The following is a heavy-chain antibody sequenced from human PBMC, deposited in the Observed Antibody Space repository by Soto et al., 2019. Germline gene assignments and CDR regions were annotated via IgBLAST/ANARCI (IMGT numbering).Heavy chain of an antibody. J-gene: IGHJ4*02. CDR2: IYSGGST. CDR3: ARGEYSGYDLYYSDY. CDR1: GFTVSSNY. V-gene: IGHV3-66*01. D-gene: IGHD5-12*01. Sequence: GGSLRLSCAASGFTVSSNYMSWVRQAPGKGLEWVSVIYSGGSTYYADSVKGRFTISRDNSKNTLYLQMNSLRAEDTAVYYCARGEYSGYDLYYSDYWGQGTLVTVSS.